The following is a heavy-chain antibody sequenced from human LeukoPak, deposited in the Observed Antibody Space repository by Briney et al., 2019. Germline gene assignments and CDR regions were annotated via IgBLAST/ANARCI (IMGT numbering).Heavy chain of an antibody. J-gene: IGHJ6*03. CDR2: IISILGIA. V-gene: IGHV1-69*02. D-gene: IGHD2-8*01. CDR1: GGTFSSYT. CDR3: ARHARCTNGVCYKLPGPYYMDV. Sequence: SVKVSCKAPGGTFSSYTISWVRQAPGQGLEWMGRIISILGIANYAQKFQGRVTITADKSTSTAYMELSSLRSEDTAVYYCARHARCTNGVCYKLPGPYYMDVWGKGTTVTVSS.